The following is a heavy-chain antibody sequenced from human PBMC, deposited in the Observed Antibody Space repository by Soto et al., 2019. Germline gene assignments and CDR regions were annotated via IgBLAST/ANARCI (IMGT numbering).Heavy chain of an antibody. CDR3: ARGTDDYNGWYFDF. CDR2: LYYSGST. V-gene: IGHV4-59*01. D-gene: IGHD4-4*01. Sequence: PSETLSLTCTVSGDSISSNYWSWIRQNPGKGLEWIGYLYYSGSTNYNPSLQSRVTISMDTSKNQFSLKLTSVTAADTAVYYCARGTDDYNGWYFDFWGRGTLVTVSS. J-gene: IGHJ2*01. CDR1: GDSISSNY.